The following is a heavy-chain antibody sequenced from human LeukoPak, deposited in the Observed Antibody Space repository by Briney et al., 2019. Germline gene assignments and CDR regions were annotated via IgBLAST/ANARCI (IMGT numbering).Heavy chain of an antibody. CDR1: GYSFTSYW. Sequence: GESLKISCKGSGYSFTSYWISWVRQMSGKGLEWMGTIDPSDSYTTYSPSFQGHVTISADKSISTAYLQWSSLKASDTAMYYCARAYSSGYKFDYWGQGTLVTVSS. V-gene: IGHV5-10-1*01. J-gene: IGHJ4*02. CDR3: ARAYSSGYKFDY. CDR2: IDPSDSYT. D-gene: IGHD3-22*01.